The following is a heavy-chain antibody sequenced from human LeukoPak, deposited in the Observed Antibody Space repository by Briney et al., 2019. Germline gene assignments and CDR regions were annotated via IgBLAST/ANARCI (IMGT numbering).Heavy chain of an antibody. CDR2: IIPIFGTA. V-gene: IGHV1-69*01. Sequence: SVKVSCKASGGTFSSYAISWVRQAPGQGLEWMGGIIPIFGTANYAQKFQGRVTIAADESTSTAYTELSSLRSEDTAVYYCARGPYSSSWPEYYFDYWGQGTLVTVSS. CDR1: GGTFSSYA. D-gene: IGHD6-13*01. J-gene: IGHJ4*02. CDR3: ARGPYSSSWPEYYFDY.